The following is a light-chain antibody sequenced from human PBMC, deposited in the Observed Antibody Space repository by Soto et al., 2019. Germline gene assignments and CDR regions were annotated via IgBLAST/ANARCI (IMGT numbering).Light chain of an antibody. J-gene: IGKJ5*01. V-gene: IGKV1-39*01. Sequence: DIQMTQSPSSLSASVGDRVTITCRASESISRHLNWYQQKPGKAPKILIYAASSLQNGVPSRFRGSGSGTDFTLTITNLQPEDFATYYCQQTYSTLSITFGQGTPLDIK. CDR1: ESISRH. CDR3: QQTYSTLSIT. CDR2: AAS.